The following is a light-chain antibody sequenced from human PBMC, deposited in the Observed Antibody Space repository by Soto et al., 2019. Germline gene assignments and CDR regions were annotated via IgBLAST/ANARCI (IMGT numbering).Light chain of an antibody. CDR3: QTWDTGTNYI. CDR1: SGHSSHA. J-gene: IGLJ1*01. V-gene: IGLV4-69*02. CDR2: LNSDGSH. Sequence: QLVLTQSPSASASLGASVKLTCTLSSGHSSHAIAWHQQQPEKGPRYLMKLNSDGSHSKGDGIPDRFSGSSSGAERYLTISSLQSEDEADYYCQTWDTGTNYIFGTGTKVTVL.